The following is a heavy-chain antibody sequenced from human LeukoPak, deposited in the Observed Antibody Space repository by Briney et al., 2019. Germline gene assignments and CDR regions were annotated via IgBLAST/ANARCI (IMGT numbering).Heavy chain of an antibody. CDR3: MSHGGEGY. CDR1: GFSFTKAW. D-gene: IGHD3-16*01. CDR2: IKSKTDGETT. V-gene: IGHV3-15*01. J-gene: IGHJ4*02. Sequence: PGGSLRLSCAASGFSFTKAWMSWVRQAPGKVLEWVGRIKSKTDGETTDYAAPVKGRFSISRDDSKNTLYLQMNSLKTEDTAVYYCMSHGGEGYWGQGTLVTVSS.